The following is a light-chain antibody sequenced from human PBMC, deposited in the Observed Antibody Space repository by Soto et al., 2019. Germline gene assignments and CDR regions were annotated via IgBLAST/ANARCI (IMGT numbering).Light chain of an antibody. V-gene: IGKV3-20*01. CDR1: QSVSSSF. Sequence: EIVLTQSPGTLSLSPGERATLSCRASQSVSSSFLAWYQQKPGQAPRLLIYGASSRATGIPDRFSGSESGTDFTLTISRLEPEDFAVYYCQQYNSSPWTFGRGTKV. J-gene: IGKJ1*01. CDR2: GAS. CDR3: QQYNSSPWT.